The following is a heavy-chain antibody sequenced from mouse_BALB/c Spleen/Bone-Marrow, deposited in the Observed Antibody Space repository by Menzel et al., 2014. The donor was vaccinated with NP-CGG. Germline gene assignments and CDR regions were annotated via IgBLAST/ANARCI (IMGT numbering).Heavy chain of an antibody. V-gene: IGHV3-8*02. Sequence: VQLKQSGPSLVKPSQTLPLTCSVTGDSITSGYWNWIRKFPGNKLEYMGYISYSGNTYYNPSLKSRISITRGTSKNQYYPQLNSVTTEDTATYYCATYDGYCFDYWGQGTTLTVSS. D-gene: IGHD2-3*01. CDR2: ISYSGNT. CDR3: ATYDGYCFDY. J-gene: IGHJ2*01. CDR1: GDSITSGY.